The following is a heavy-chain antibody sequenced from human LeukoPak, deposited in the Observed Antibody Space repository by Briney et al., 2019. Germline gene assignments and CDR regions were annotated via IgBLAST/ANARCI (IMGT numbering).Heavy chain of an antibody. CDR3: ATNGMVRGVWLDMDV. Sequence: ASVKVSCKVSGYTLTELSMHWVRQAPGKGLEWMGGFDPEDGETIYAQKFQGRVTMTEDTSTDTAYMELSSLRSEDTAVYYCATNGMVRGVWLDMDVWGKGTTVTVSS. J-gene: IGHJ6*03. CDR2: FDPEDGET. V-gene: IGHV1-24*01. CDR1: GYTLTELS. D-gene: IGHD3-10*01.